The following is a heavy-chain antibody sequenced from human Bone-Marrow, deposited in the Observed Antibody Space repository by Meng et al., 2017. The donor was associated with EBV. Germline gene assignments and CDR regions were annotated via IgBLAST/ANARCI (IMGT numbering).Heavy chain of an antibody. D-gene: IGHD5-12*01. Sequence: QVQLQQWGAGLLKPSETLSLTCAVYGGSFSGYYWSWIRQPPGKGLEWIGEINHSGSTNYNPSLKSRVTISVDTSKNQFSLKLSSVTAADTAVYYRARERWLRLHWFDPWGQGTLVTVSS. CDR1: GGSFSGYY. J-gene: IGHJ5*02. V-gene: IGHV4-34*01. CDR3: ARERWLRLHWFDP. CDR2: INHSGST.